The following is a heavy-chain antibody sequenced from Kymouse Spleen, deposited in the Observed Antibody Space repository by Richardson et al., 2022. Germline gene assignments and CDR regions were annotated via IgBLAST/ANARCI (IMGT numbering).Heavy chain of an antibody. CDR2: INHSGST. J-gene: IGHJ4*02. CDR3: ARGDSSGWYSFDY. V-gene: IGHV4-34*01. CDR1: GGSFSGYY. D-gene: IGHD6-19*01. Sequence: QVQLQQWGAGLLKPSETLSLTCAVYGGSFSGYYWSWIRQPPGKGLEWIGEINHSGSTNYNPSLKSRVTISVDTSKNQFSLKLSSVTAADTAVYYCARGDSSGWYSFDYWGQGTLVTVSS.